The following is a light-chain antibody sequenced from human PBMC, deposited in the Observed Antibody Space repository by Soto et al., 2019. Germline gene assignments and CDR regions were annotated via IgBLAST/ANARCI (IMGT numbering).Light chain of an antibody. CDR1: SSDVGGYKY. CDR2: DVS. Sequence: QSALTQPRSVSGSPGQSVTISCTGTSSDVGGYKYVSWYQQHPGKVPNLIIYDVSERPSGVPDRFSGSKSGNTASLSISGLQAEDEADYYCRSYAGSYTVLFGGGTKLTVL. V-gene: IGLV2-11*01. J-gene: IGLJ2*01. CDR3: RSYAGSYTVL.